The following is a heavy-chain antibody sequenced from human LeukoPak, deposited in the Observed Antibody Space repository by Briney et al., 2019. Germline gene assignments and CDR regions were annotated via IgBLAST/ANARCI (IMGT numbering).Heavy chain of an antibody. V-gene: IGHV1-2*02. D-gene: IGHD3-10*01. CDR3: ASCITMVRGNTRQEIYYYYYYMDV. CDR2: INPNSGGT. Sequence: GASVKVSCKASGYTFTGYYMHWVRQAPGQGLEWMGWINPNSGGTNYAQKFQGRVTMTRDTSINTAYMELSSLRSEDTAVYYCASCITMVRGNTRQEIYYYYYYMDVWGKGTTVTISS. CDR1: GYTFTGYY. J-gene: IGHJ6*03.